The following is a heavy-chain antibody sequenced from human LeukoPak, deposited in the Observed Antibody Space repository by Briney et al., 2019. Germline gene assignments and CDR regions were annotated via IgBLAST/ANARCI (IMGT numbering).Heavy chain of an antibody. V-gene: IGHV4-39*07. CDR2: IYYSGST. CDR1: GGSISSTNYY. J-gene: IGHJ6*03. Sequence: SETLSLTCTVSGGSISSTNYYWGWIRQPPGKGLEWIGSIYYSGSTYYNPSLKSRVTISVDTSKNQFSLKLSSVTAADTAVYYCARGGGYSYGSSFYYYYYYMDVWGKGTTVTISS. D-gene: IGHD5-18*01. CDR3: ARGGGYSYGSSFYYYYYYMDV.